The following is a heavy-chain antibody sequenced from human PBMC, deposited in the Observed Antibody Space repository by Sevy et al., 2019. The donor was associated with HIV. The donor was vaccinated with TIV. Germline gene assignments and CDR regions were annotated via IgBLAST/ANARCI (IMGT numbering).Heavy chain of an antibody. CDR2: INHSGST. CDR1: GGSFSGYY. J-gene: IGHJ6*02. D-gene: IGHD3-22*01. Sequence: SETLSLTCAVYGGSFSGYYWSWIRQPPGKGLEWIGEINHSGSTNYNPSLKSRVTISVDTSKNQFSLKLSSVTAADTAVYYCARAKYYYDSSGYYRMMGYYYYGMDVWGQGTTVTAP. V-gene: IGHV4-34*01. CDR3: ARAKYYYDSSGYYRMMGYYYYGMDV.